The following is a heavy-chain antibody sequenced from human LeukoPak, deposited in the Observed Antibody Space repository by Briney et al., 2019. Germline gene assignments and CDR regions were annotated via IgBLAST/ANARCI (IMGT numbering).Heavy chain of an antibody. J-gene: IGHJ4*02. V-gene: IGHV1-46*01. D-gene: IGHD3-10*01. Sequence: GASVKVSCEASGYTFTDYYMHWVRQAPGQGLEWMGIINPSGGSTSYAQKFQGRVTMTRDMSTSTVYMELSSLRSEDAAVYYCARDMDSSGSYFCLGYWGQGTLVTVSS. CDR1: GYTFTDYY. CDR2: INPSGGST. CDR3: ARDMDSSGSYFCLGY.